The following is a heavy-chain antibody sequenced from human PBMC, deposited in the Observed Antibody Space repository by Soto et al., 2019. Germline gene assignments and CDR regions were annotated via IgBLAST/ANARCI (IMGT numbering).Heavy chain of an antibody. CDR2: IVVGSGNT. Sequence: SVKVSCKASGFTFSSSAVQWVRQARGQRLEWIGWIVVGSGNTNYAQKFQERVTITRDMSTGTAYMELSSLRSEDTAVYYCAALSIAAREFDYWGQGTLVTVSS. V-gene: IGHV1-58*01. CDR1: GFTFSSSA. CDR3: AALSIAAREFDY. D-gene: IGHD6-6*01. J-gene: IGHJ4*02.